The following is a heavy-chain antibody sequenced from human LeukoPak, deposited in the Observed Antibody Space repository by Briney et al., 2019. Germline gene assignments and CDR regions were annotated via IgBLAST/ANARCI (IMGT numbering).Heavy chain of an antibody. V-gene: IGHV4-4*07. Sequence: PSETLSLTCTVSGGSISSYYWSWIRQPAGKGLEWIGRIYTSGSTNYNPSLKSRVTMSVDTSKNQLSLKLSSVTAADTAVYYCARDGHYYDSSGYYYFPFDYWGQGTLVTVSS. D-gene: IGHD3-22*01. CDR1: GGSISSYY. CDR3: ARDGHYYDSSGYYYFPFDY. J-gene: IGHJ4*02. CDR2: IYTSGST.